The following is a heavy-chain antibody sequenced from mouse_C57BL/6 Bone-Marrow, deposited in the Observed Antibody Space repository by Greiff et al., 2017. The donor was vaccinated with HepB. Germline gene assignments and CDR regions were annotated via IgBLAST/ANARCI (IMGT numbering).Heavy chain of an antibody. D-gene: IGHD2-1*01. CDR2: INPNYGTT. CDR3: ARREGVYYGNYYWYFDV. V-gene: IGHV1-39*01. J-gene: IGHJ1*03. CDR1: GYSFTDYN. Sequence: EVQGVESGPELVKPGASVKISCKASGYSFTDYNMNWVKQSNGKSLEWIGVINPNYGTTSYNQKFKGKATLTVDQSSSTAYMQLNSLTSEDSAVYYCARREGVYYGNYYWYFDVWGTGTTVTVSS.